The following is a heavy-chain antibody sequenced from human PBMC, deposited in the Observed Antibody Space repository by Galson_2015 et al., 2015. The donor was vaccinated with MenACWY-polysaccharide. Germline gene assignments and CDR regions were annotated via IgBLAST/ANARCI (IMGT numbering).Heavy chain of an antibody. V-gene: IGHV4-34*01. CDR2: TTHRGAN. CDR3: TRADGPHYRYGMYV. J-gene: IGHJ6*02. Sequence: SETLSLTCAVYDGSFSGHYYSWIRQSPGEGLQWIGETTHRGANINEESRKSRVTISWNSSKNQASLKMTSVAAADTAVYYCTRADGPHYRYGMYVWGQGTTVTVSS. CDR1: DGSFSGHY. D-gene: IGHD4-11*01.